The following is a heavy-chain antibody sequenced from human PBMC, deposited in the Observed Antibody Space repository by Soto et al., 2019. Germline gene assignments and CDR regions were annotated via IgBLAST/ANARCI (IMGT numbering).Heavy chain of an antibody. D-gene: IGHD6-19*01. Sequence: PGGPLRLACASSGFTFSTSAMSWVSQAPGKGLEWVSAISDSGGSTYYADSVKARFTISRDNSKNMLYLQMNSLRGEDTALYHCAKDRPAAGSQWLVPIWGQGT. V-gene: IGHV3-23*01. CDR1: GFTFSTSA. CDR3: AKDRPAAGSQWLVPI. CDR2: ISDSGGST. J-gene: IGHJ4*02.